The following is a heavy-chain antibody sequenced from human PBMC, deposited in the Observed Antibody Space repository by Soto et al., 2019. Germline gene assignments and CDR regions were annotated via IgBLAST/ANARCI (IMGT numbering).Heavy chain of an antibody. J-gene: IGHJ5*02. V-gene: IGHV3-30*18. CDR2: ISYDGSNK. D-gene: IGHD3-3*01. CDR3: AKAPGRFLVPGRFDP. Sequence: PGGSLRLSCAASGFTFSGYGMHWVRQAPGKGLEWVAVISYDGSNKYYADSVKGRFTISRDNSKNTLYLQMNSLRAEDTAVYYCAKAPGRFLVPGRFDPWGQGTLVTVSS. CDR1: GFTFSGYG.